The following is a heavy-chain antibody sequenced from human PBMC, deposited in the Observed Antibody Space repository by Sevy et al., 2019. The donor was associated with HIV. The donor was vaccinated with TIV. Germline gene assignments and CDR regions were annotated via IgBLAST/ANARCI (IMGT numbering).Heavy chain of an antibody. CDR1: GFSFNGYG. CDR3: AGEGLAVGGIGYYFEY. D-gene: IGHD6-19*01. CDR2: IWYDGSNR. J-gene: IGHJ4*02. Sequence: GGSLRLSCTASGFSFNGYGMHWVRQAPGKGLEWVALIWYDGSNRSYLDSVKGRLTVARDNSKNTRYLQMDSLRAEDTGVYYCAGEGLAVGGIGYYFEYWGQGTLVTVSS. V-gene: IGHV3-33*01.